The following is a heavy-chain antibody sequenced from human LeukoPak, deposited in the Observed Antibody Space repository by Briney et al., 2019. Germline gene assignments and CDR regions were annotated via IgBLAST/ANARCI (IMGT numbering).Heavy chain of an antibody. CDR3: ARENYDSSGYLDY. CDR2: IKQDGSEK. Sequence: GGSLRLSCAASGFTFSSYWMSWVRQAPGKGLEWVANIKQDGSEKYYVDSVKGRFTISRDNAKNSLYLQMNSLRAEDTAVYYCARENYDSSGYLDYWGQGTLVTVSS. CDR1: GFTFSSYW. J-gene: IGHJ4*02. D-gene: IGHD3-22*01. V-gene: IGHV3-7*01.